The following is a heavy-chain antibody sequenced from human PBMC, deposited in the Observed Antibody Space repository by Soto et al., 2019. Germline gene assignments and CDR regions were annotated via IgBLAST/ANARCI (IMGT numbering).Heavy chain of an antibody. V-gene: IGHV1-58*01. J-gene: IGHJ4*02. CDR3: AREGPTHKYYFDY. Sequence: SVKVSCKASGFTFTSSAVQWVRQARGQRLEWIGWIVVGSGNTNYAQKFQERVTMSVDTSKNQFSLKLSSVTAADTAVYYCAREGPTHKYYFDYWGQGTLVTVSS. CDR1: GFTFTSSA. CDR2: IVVGSGNT.